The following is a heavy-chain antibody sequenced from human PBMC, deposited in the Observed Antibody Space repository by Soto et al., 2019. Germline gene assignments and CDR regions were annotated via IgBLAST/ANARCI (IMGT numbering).Heavy chain of an antibody. J-gene: IGHJ4*02. CDR1: GYSFPSQW. D-gene: IGHD3-22*01. Sequence: GESLKISCKGSGYSFPSQWIGWVRQMPGEGLEWMGIIYHGDSDTRYSPSFQGQVTITVDKSINTAYLQWSRLKASDTAIYYCARQRLWGTSGYCYFENWGQGTLVTVSS. V-gene: IGHV5-51*01. CDR3: ARQRLWGTSGYCYFEN. CDR2: IYHGDSDT.